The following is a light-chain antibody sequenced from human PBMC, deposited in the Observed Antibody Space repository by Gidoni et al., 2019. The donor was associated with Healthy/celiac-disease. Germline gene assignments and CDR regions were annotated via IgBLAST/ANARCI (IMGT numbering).Light chain of an antibody. J-gene: IGLJ2*01. V-gene: IGLV3-1*01. CDR1: KWGDKY. Sequence: SYELTQPPSVSVSPGQTASITCSGDKWGDKYACWSQQKPGQSPVLVIYQDSKRPSGIPERFSGSNSGNTATLTISGTQAMDEADYYCQAWDSSTEVFGGGTKLTVL. CDR2: QDS. CDR3: QAWDSSTEV.